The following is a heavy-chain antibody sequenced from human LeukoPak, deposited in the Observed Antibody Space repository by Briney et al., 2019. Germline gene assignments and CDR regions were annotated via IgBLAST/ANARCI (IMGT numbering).Heavy chain of an antibody. CDR1: GFTISSGGYS. Sequence: PSQTLSLTCAVSGFTISSGGYSWSCIRQPPGKGLESIGNIYHSGSTYYNPSLESRITISVNRNNNQFNLKLSSVTAADTAVYYCARAGATIYEDYIDFWGQGTLVTVSS. CDR3: ARAGATIYEDYIDF. CDR2: IYHSGST. D-gene: IGHD5-12*01. V-gene: IGHV4-30-2*01. J-gene: IGHJ4*02.